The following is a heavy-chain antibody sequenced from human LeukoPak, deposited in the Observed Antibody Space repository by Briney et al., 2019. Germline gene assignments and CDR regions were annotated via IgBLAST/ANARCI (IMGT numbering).Heavy chain of an antibody. CDR2: INQDGSEK. D-gene: IGHD2-21*02. CDR3: ARDVTSPEAFDI. V-gene: IGHV3-7*01. Sequence: GGSLRLSCAASGFTFTTYWMTWVRQAPGKGLEWVANINQDGSEKYFVDSVKGRFTISRDNAKNSLYLQMNSLRVEDTAVYYCARDVTSPEAFDIWGQGTMVTVSS. CDR1: GFTFTTYW. J-gene: IGHJ3*02.